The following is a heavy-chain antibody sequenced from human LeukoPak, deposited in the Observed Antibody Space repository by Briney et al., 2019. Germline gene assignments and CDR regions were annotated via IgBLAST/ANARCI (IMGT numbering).Heavy chain of an antibody. CDR3: ARDFSPHPMVRGFLPFAYYYYGMDV. J-gene: IGHJ6*02. D-gene: IGHD3-10*01. V-gene: IGHV3-74*01. CDR2: INSDGSST. Sequence: GGSLRLSCAASGFTFSSYWMHWVRQAPGKGLVWVSRINSDGSSTSYADSVKGRFTISRDNAKNTLYLQMNSLRAEDTAVYYCARDFSPHPMVRGFLPFAYYYYGMDVWGQGTTVTVSS. CDR1: GFTFSSYW.